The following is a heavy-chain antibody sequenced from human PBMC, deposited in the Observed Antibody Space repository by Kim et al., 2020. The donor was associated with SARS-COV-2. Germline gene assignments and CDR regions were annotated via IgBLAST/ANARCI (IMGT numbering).Heavy chain of an antibody. V-gene: IGHV3-30*18. J-gene: IGHJ6*02. CDR2: ISYDGSNK. D-gene: IGHD2-2*01. CDR1: GFTFSSYG. CDR3: AKDLCSSTSCYVRYYYGMDV. Sequence: GGSLRLSCAASGFTFSSYGMHWVRQAPGKGLEWVAVISYDGSNKYYADSVKGRFTISRDNSKNTLYLQMNSLRAEDTAVYYCAKDLCSSTSCYVRYYYGMDVWGQGTTVTVSS.